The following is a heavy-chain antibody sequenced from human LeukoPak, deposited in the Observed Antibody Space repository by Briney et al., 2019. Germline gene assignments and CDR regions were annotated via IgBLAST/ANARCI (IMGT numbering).Heavy chain of an antibody. J-gene: IGHJ6*04. CDR1: GYTFTGYY. CDR2: INPNSGGT. CDR3: ARAFVTGTPPFYYYYGMDV. Sequence: ASVKVSCKASGYTFTGYYMHWVRQAPGQGLEWMGWINPNSGGTNYAQKFQGWVTMTRDTSISTAYMELSRLRSDDTAVYYCARAFVTGTPPFYYYYGMDVWGKGTTVTVSS. D-gene: IGHD1-14*01. V-gene: IGHV1-2*04.